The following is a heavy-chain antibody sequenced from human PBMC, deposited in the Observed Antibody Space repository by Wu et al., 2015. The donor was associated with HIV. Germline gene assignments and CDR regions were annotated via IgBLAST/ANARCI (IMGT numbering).Heavy chain of an antibody. CDR3: ATAPLVRGYYYYYMDV. CDR2: FDPEDGET. CDR1: GRTPSLNI. V-gene: IGHV1-24*01. Sequence: KVSGRTPSLNIHALGATGSWKRLEWMGGFDPEDGETIYAQKFQGRVTMTEDTSTDTAYMELSSLRSEDTAVYYCATAPLVRGYYYYYMDVWGKGTTVTVSS. J-gene: IGHJ6*03. D-gene: IGHD3-10*01.